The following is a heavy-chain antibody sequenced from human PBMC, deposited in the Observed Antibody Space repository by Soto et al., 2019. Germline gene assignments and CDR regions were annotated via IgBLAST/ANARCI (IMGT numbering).Heavy chain of an antibody. CDR1: GFRFSTYD. J-gene: IGHJ6*02. CDR3: VRHAKLTTVTANVGYYYGLDV. Sequence: DVQLLESGGGLVQPGGSLRLSCAASGFRFSTYDMSWVRQAPGKGLEWVSVMSGSGSGTYYADSVKGRFTISRDNSKNTLYLQMTSLRAEDTAVYYCVRHAKLTTVTANVGYYYGLDVWGQGTTVTVSS. CDR2: MSGSGSGT. D-gene: IGHD4-4*01. V-gene: IGHV3-23*01.